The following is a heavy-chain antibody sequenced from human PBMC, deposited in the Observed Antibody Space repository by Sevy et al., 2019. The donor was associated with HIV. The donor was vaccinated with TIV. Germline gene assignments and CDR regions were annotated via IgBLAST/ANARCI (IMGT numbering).Heavy chain of an antibody. CDR2: ISYTSTTI. CDR3: ASSDATSRFGYYYFAMDF. CDR1: GFTFNTYN. Sequence: GSLRLSCAVSGFTFNTYNMNWVRQAPGKGLEWVSYISYTSTTIYYAASVRGRFTISRDNAKNTLYLQMNSLRDEDTAVYYCASSDATSRFGYYYFAMDFWGQGTSVTVSS. J-gene: IGHJ6*02. V-gene: IGHV3-48*02. D-gene: IGHD3-22*01.